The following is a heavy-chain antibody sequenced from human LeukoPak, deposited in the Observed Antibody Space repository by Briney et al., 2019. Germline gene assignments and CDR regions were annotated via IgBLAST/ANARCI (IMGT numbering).Heavy chain of an antibody. J-gene: IGHJ5*02. CDR3: AVTRITIFGVVTENWFDP. Sequence: ASVKVSCKASGYTFTSYDINWVRQATGQGLEWMGWMNPNSGNTGYAQKFQGRVTITTDESTSTAYMELSSLRSEDTAVYYCAVTRITIFGVVTENWFDPWGQGTLVTVSS. CDR2: MNPNSGNT. V-gene: IGHV1-8*01. CDR1: GYTFTSYD. D-gene: IGHD3-3*01.